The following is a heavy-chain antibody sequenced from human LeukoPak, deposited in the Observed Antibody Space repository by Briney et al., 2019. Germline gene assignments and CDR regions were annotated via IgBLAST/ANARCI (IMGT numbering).Heavy chain of an antibody. CDR2: IRWNSGSI. Sequence: GGSLRLSCAASGFTFGDYAMHWVRHAPGKGLEWVSGIRWNSGSIVYADSVKGRFTISRDNAKNSLYLQMNSLRAVDMALYYCAKLRSGSFDIWGQGTMVTVSS. CDR1: GFTFGDYA. CDR3: AKLRSGSFDI. J-gene: IGHJ3*02. V-gene: IGHV3-9*03.